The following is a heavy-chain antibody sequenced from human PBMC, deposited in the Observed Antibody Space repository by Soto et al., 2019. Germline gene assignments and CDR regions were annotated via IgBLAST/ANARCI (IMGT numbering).Heavy chain of an antibody. CDR2: ISGSGGST. D-gene: IGHD3-10*01. CDR1: GFTFSSYA. J-gene: IGHJ6*03. CDR3: AKGGEATGHHIRGVTYYYYYYYMDV. V-gene: IGHV3-23*01. Sequence: PGGSLRLSCAASGFTFSSYAMSWVRQAPGKGLEWVSAISGSGGSTYYADSVKGRFTISRDNSKNTLYLQMNSLRAEDTAVYYCAKGGEATGHHIRGVTYYYYYYYMDVWGKGTTVTVSS.